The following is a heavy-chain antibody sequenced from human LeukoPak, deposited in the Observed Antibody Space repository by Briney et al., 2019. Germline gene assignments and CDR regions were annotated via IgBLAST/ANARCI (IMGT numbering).Heavy chain of an antibody. CDR2: INSDGRST. Sequence: GGSLRLSCAASGLIFDDYTMHWVRQAPGKGLVWVSRINSDGRSTNYADSVKGRFTISRDNAKNTLYLQMNSLRAEDTAVYYCARGADSGYSSDNWGQGTLVSVSS. V-gene: IGHV3-74*01. CDR1: GLIFDDYT. D-gene: IGHD3-9*01. J-gene: IGHJ4*02. CDR3: ARGADSGYSSDN.